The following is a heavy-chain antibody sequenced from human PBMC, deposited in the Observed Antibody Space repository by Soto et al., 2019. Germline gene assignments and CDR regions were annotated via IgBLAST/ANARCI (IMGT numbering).Heavy chain of an antibody. J-gene: IGHJ4*02. CDR2: IHFGGNT. D-gene: IGHD1-1*01. Sequence: PGVSLRLSCAASGFTVSRDYVSWVRQAPGKGLECVSVIHFGGNTYYADCVQGRFTISKDNARNTLYLQMNSLRDEDTAVYYCARDNNWSYDYLRQGILVTVSS. CDR3: ARDNNWSYDY. V-gene: IGHV3-53*01. CDR1: GFTVSRDY.